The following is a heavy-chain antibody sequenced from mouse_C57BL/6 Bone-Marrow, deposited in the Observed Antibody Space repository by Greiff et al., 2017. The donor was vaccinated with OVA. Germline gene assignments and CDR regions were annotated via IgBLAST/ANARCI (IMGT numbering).Heavy chain of an antibody. CDR3: ARGGYYGYPYWYFDV. CDR1: GYTFTSYW. Sequence: QVQLQQPGAELVMPGASVKLSCKASGYTFTSYWMHWVKQRPGQGLEWIGEIDPSDSYTNYNQKFKGKSTLTVDKSSSTAYMQLSSLTSEDSAVYYCARGGYYGYPYWYFDVWGTGTTVTVSS. CDR2: IDPSDSYT. J-gene: IGHJ1*03. D-gene: IGHD2-2*01. V-gene: IGHV1-69*01.